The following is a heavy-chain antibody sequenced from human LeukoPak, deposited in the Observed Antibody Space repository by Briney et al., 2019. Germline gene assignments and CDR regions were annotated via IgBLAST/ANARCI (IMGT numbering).Heavy chain of an antibody. J-gene: IGHJ3*02. CDR3: AREFGEFEDAFDI. V-gene: IGHV3-48*02. CDR2: ISSSSTI. CDR1: GFTFSSYS. Sequence: PGGSLRLSCAASGFTFSSYSMNWVRQAPGKGLEWVSYISSSSTIYYADSVKGRFTISRDNAKNSLYLQMDSLRDEDTAVYYCAREFGEFEDAFDIWGQGTMVTVSS. D-gene: IGHD3-10*01.